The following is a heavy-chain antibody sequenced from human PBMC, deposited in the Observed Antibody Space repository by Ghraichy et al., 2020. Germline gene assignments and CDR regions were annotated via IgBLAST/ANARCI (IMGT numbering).Heavy chain of an antibody. CDR3: ARDGTIWGSYHPSDY. Sequence: GGSLRLSCAASGFTFSSYSMNWVRQAPGKGLEWVSYISSSSSTIYYADSVKGRFTISRDNAKNSLYLQMNSLRDEDTAVYYCARDGTIWGSYHPSDYWGQGTLVTVSS. D-gene: IGHD3-16*02. J-gene: IGHJ4*02. V-gene: IGHV3-48*02. CDR1: GFTFSSYS. CDR2: ISSSSSTI.